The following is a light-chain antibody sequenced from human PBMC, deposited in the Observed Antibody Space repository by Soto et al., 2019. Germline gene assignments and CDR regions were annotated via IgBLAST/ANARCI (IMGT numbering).Light chain of an antibody. CDR2: GAS. CDR3: QQWGT. CDR1: QSVSSSY. J-gene: IGKJ1*01. V-gene: IGKV3-20*01. Sequence: EIVLTPSPATLSLSTEERATLSCRASQSVSSSYLAWYQQKPGQAPRLLIYGASSRATGIPDRFSGSGSGTDFTLTISRLEPEDFAVYYCQQWGTFGQGTKWIS.